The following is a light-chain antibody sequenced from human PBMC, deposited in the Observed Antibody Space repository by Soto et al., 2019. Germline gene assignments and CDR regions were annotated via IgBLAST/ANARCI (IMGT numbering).Light chain of an antibody. CDR2: GVS. CDR3: SSFRPGSVVL. J-gene: IGLJ3*02. CDR1: SSDVGGYNY. Sequence: QSVLTQPASVSGSPGQTITISCTGTSSDVGGYNYVSWYQQHPGKAPTLVIYGVSYRPSGVSARFSGSKFQNTASLTISGLQAEDEADYYCSSFRPGSVVLFGGGTKLTV. V-gene: IGLV2-14*01.